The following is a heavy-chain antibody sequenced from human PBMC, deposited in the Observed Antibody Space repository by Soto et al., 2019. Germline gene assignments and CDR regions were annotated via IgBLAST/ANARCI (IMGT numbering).Heavy chain of an antibody. D-gene: IGHD6-13*01. Sequence: EVPLLESGGGLVQPGGSLRLSCAASGFTFTTYAINWVRQAPGKGLEWVSGISGSGTTTYYADSVKGRFTVSRDNSKHTVFLQMNSLRVEDTAVYYCARGRIAAAGTRYYFDYWGQGALVTVSS. J-gene: IGHJ4*02. CDR2: ISGSGTTT. CDR3: ARGRIAAAGTRYYFDY. CDR1: GFTFTTYA. V-gene: IGHV3-23*01.